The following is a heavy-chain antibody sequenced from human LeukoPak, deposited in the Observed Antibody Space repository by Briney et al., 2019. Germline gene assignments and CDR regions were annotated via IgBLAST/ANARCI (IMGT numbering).Heavy chain of an antibody. Sequence: SETLSLTCTVSGGSISSGDYYWSWIRQPPGKGLEWIGYISYSGSTYYNPPVKSRVTISVDTSKNQFSLKLSSVTAADTAVYYCAREGLGYCSSTSCYTYWGQGTLVTVSS. CDR1: GGSISSGDYY. D-gene: IGHD2-2*02. CDR2: ISYSGST. V-gene: IGHV4-30-4*08. J-gene: IGHJ4*02. CDR3: AREGLGYCSSTSCYTY.